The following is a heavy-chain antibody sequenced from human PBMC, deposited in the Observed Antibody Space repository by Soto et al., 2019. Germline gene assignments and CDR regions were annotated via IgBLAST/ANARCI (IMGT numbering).Heavy chain of an antibody. J-gene: IGHJ4*02. CDR2: IYYSGST. CDR1: GGSISSGDYY. Sequence: SETLSLTCTVSGGSISSGDYYWSWIRQPPGKGLEWIGYIYYSGSTYYNPSLKSRVTISVDTSKNQFSLKLSSVTAADTAVYYCATARIVATIAFDYWGQGTLVTVSS. CDR3: ATARIVATIAFDY. V-gene: IGHV4-30-4*01. D-gene: IGHD5-12*01.